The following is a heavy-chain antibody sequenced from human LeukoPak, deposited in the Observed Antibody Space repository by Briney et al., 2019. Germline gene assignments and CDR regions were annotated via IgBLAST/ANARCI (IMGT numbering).Heavy chain of an antibody. V-gene: IGHV3-23*01. D-gene: IGHD3-22*01. Sequence: GGPLRLLCAASGFIFSSYAMRWVRQSTGKGLEWVSAISGSGGSTFYADSVKGRLTIYRDSSKNPVYLKVNSLSAEDTAVYDCAKDRDYDSSGLLFSLFDYWGQGTLVTVSS. CDR1: GFIFSSYA. CDR3: AKDRDYDSSGLLFSLFDY. CDR2: ISGSGGST. J-gene: IGHJ4*02.